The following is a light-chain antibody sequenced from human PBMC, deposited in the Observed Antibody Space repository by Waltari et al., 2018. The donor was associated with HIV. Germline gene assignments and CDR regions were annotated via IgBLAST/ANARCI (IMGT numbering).Light chain of an antibody. CDR2: LNSDGSY. J-gene: IGLJ2*01. Sequence: QLVLTQSPSASASLRASVKLTCTLRSGQRNYALAWHQHQPEKGPRYLMRLNSDGSYLKGDGIPDRFSGSSSGAERYLIISSLQSEDEADYYCQTWTTGIVLFGGGTKLTVL. V-gene: IGLV4-69*01. CDR3: QTWTTGIVL. CDR1: SGQRNYA.